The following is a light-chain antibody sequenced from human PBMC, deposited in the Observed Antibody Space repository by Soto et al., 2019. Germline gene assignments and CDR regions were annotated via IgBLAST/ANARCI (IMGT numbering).Light chain of an antibody. Sequence: QTVVTQEPSFSVSPGGTVTLTCGLSSGPVFTSSYPNWYQQTPGQAPRTLIFNTNTRSSGVPDRFSGSILGDKAAPTITGAQADDDSYYYCLLYLGGGIWVFGGGTKLTVL. CDR2: NTN. J-gene: IGLJ3*02. V-gene: IGLV8-61*01. CDR1: SGPVFTSSY. CDR3: LLYLGGGIWV.